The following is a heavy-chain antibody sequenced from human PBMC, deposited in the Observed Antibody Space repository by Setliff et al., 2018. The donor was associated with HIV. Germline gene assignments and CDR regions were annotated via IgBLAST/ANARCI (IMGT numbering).Heavy chain of an antibody. Sequence: GASVKVSCKASGYTFSSYDINWVRQATGQGLEWMGWMNPNSGNTGYAQKFQGRVTMTRNTSISTAYMELSSLRSEDTAMYYCARFSYGSVWPETDYWGRGTLVTVSS. D-gene: IGHD6-25*01. V-gene: IGHV1-8*01. J-gene: IGHJ4*02. CDR1: GYTFSSYD. CDR3: ARFSYGSVWPETDY. CDR2: MNPNSGNT.